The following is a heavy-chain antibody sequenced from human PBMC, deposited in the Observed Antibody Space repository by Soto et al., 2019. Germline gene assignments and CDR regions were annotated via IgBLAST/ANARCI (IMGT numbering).Heavy chain of an antibody. CDR1: GGSFSGYY. V-gene: IGHV4-34*01. CDR2: INHSGST. CDR3: ARSGIIRGVIRAYYYYYMDV. Sequence: PSETLSLTCAVYGGSFSGYYWSWIRQPPGKGLEWIGEINHSGSTNYNPSLKSRVTISVDTSKNQFSLKLSSVTAADTAVYYCARSGIIRGVIRAYYYYYMDVWGKGTTVTVS. D-gene: IGHD3-10*01. J-gene: IGHJ6*03.